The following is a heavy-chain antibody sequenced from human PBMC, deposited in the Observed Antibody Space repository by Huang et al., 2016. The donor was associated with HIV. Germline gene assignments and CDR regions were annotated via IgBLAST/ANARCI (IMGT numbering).Heavy chain of an antibody. CDR3: AKDGRGSGTYYDYFEY. Sequence: QVQLVESGGGVVQPGRSLRLSCAAFGFTFNKFDMHWVRQAPCKGLDGVVIISYDGSSKYHADSVKGRFTISRDNSKNTVYLQMNSLRVEDTAVYYCAKDGRGSGTYYDYFEYWGQGTLVTVSS. CDR2: ISYDGSSK. CDR1: GFTFNKFD. D-gene: IGHD1-26*01. J-gene: IGHJ4*02. V-gene: IGHV3-30*18.